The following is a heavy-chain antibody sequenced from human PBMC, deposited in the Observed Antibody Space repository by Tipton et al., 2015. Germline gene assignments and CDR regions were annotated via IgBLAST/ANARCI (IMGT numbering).Heavy chain of an antibody. CDR3: AAYCAGGGCADH. D-gene: IGHD2-8*02. V-gene: IGHV4-38-2*01. Sequence: TLSLTCDVSGYSISSGYYWSWIRQPPGKGLEWIGSFFHSGNTFHNPSLRSRVIISVDTSKNQFSLKLRSVTAEDTAVYYCAAYCAGGGCADHWGRGTLVTVSS. CDR2: FFHSGNT. CDR1: GYSISSGYY. J-gene: IGHJ4*02.